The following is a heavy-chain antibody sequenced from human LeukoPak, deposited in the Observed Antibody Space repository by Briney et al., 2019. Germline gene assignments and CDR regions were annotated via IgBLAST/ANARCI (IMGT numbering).Heavy chain of an antibody. Sequence: GGSLRLSCAASGFTLSGSAVHSARQASGKGLGWVGRIRTKPKSYATAHAASVNGRFTISRDDSKNTAYRQMNSLKTEDTAVYYCTINYDYGLFDYWGQGTLVTVSS. J-gene: IGHJ4*02. CDR2: IRTKPKSYAT. D-gene: IGHD4-17*01. CDR1: GFTLSGSA. CDR3: TINYDYGLFDY. V-gene: IGHV3-73*01.